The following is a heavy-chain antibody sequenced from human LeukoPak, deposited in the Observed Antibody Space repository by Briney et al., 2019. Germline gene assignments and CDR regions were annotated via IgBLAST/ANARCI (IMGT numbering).Heavy chain of an antibody. CDR2: ISTDGSST. CDR1: GFTFSSYW. J-gene: IGHJ4*02. V-gene: IGHV3-74*01. CDR3: AKAVGATHFDY. Sequence: GGSLRLSCAASGFTFSSYWMHWVRQAPGKGLVWVSRISTDGSSTTYADSVKGRFTISRDNAKNSLYLQMNSLRAEDTALYYCAKAVGATHFDYWGQGTLVTVSS. D-gene: IGHD1-26*01.